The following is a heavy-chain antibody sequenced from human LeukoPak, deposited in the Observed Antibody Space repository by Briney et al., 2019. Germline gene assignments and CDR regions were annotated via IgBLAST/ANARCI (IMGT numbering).Heavy chain of an antibody. V-gene: IGHV1-8*01. D-gene: IGHD3-10*01. CDR3: AREWFGQLLQDY. J-gene: IGHJ4*02. CDR2: MNPNSGNT. Sequence: ASVKVSCKASGYTFTSYDINWVRQATGQGPEWMGWMNPNSGNTGYAQQFQGRVTMTRTTSTSTAYMELSSLRSDDTAVYYCAREWFGQLLQDYWGRGTLVTVSS. CDR1: GYTFTSYD.